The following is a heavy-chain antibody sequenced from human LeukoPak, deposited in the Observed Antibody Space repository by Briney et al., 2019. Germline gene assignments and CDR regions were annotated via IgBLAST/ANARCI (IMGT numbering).Heavy chain of an antibody. D-gene: IGHD3-22*01. Sequence: ASVKVSCKASGYTFTSYYMHWVRQAPGQGLEWMGWINPNSGGTNYAQKFQGRVTMTRDTSISTAYMELSRLRSDDTAVYYCARTTHYYDSSGYTPPFDYWGQGTLVTVSS. CDR3: ARTTHYYDSSGYTPPFDY. J-gene: IGHJ4*02. CDR2: INPNSGGT. V-gene: IGHV1-2*02. CDR1: GYTFTSYY.